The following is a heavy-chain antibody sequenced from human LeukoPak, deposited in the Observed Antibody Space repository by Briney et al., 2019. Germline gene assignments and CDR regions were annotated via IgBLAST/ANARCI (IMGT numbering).Heavy chain of an antibody. Sequence: GGSLRLSCAASGFTFSSYWMSRVRQAPGKGLEWVANIKQDGSEKYYVDSVKGRFTISRDNAKNSLYLQMNSLRAEDTAVYYCAREPFNCSSTSCYIRNYFYFDYWGQGTLVTVSS. CDR3: AREPFNCSSTSCYIRNYFYFDY. V-gene: IGHV3-7*01. D-gene: IGHD2-2*02. CDR2: IKQDGSEK. CDR1: GFTFSSYW. J-gene: IGHJ4*02.